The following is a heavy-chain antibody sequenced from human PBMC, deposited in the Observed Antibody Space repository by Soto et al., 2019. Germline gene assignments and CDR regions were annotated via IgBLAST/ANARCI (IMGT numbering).Heavy chain of an antibody. CDR1: GASINSGGYF. V-gene: IGHV4-31*03. CDR2: IHYSGST. J-gene: IGHJ4*02. D-gene: IGHD5-18*01. CDR3: ARGFVETAMAFDY. Sequence: QVQLQESGPGLVKPSRTLSLACSVSGASINSGGYFWSWIRQLPGKGLEWIGYIHYSGSTYYNPSLKSRVVMSMDTSKNDFSLKLSSVTAADTAVFYCARGFVETAMAFDYWGQGALVTVSS.